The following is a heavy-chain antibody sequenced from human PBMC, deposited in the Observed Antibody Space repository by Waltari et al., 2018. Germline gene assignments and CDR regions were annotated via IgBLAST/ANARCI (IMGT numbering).Heavy chain of an antibody. V-gene: IGHV4-39*07. J-gene: IGHJ2*01. CDR1: GGSISSSSYY. CDR2: IYYSGST. CDR3: AGSNWAPRRWYFDL. Sequence: QLQLQESGPGLVKPSETLSLTCTVSGGSISSSSYYWGWIRQPPGKGLEWIGSIYYSGSTNYNPSLKSRVTISVDTSKNQFSLKLSSVTAADTAVYYCAGSNWAPRRWYFDLWGRGTLVTVSS. D-gene: IGHD7-27*01.